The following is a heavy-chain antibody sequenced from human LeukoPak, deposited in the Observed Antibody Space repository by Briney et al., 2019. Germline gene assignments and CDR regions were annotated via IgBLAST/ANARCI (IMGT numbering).Heavy chain of an antibody. CDR3: ARDGEYGTGSYYRGSFDY. CDR2: IHPRSGDT. J-gene: IGHJ4*02. Sequence: ASVKVSCKASGYSFTAFYIHWVRQAPGQGLEWMGWIHPRSGDTRYAQKFQGRVTMARDTSISTVYMDLSSLGSDDTAVYYCARDGEYGTGSYYRGSFDYWGQGILVAVSS. CDR1: GYSFTAFY. D-gene: IGHD3-10*01. V-gene: IGHV1-2*02.